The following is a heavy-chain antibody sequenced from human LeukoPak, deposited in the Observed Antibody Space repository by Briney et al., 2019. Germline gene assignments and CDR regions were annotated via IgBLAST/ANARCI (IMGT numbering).Heavy chain of an antibody. Sequence: GASVRVSCKASGYTFTGYYMHWVRQAPGQGLEWMGRIIPILGIANYAQKFQGRVTITADKSTSTAYMELSSLRSEDTAVYYCAIPTRRHTYDSSGYYPDAFDIWGQGTMVTVSS. V-gene: IGHV1-69*02. D-gene: IGHD3-22*01. CDR2: IIPILGIA. CDR1: GYTFTGYY. CDR3: AIPTRRHTYDSSGYYPDAFDI. J-gene: IGHJ3*02.